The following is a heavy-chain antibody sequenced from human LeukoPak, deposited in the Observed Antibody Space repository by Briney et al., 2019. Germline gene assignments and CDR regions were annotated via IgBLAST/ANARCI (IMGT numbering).Heavy chain of an antibody. Sequence: ASVKVSCKASGYTFTSYGISWVRQAPGQGLKWMGWISAYNGNTNYAQKFQGRVTMTRDTSISTAYMELSRLRSDDTAVYYCARDRDGYNLSGLDYWGQGTLVTVSS. CDR3: ARDRDGYNLSGLDY. J-gene: IGHJ4*02. CDR1: GYTFTSYG. CDR2: ISAYNGNT. D-gene: IGHD5-12*01. V-gene: IGHV1-18*01.